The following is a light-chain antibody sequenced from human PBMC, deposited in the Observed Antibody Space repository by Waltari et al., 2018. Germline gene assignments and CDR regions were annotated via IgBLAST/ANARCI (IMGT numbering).Light chain of an antibody. J-gene: IGLJ1*01. CDR2: EVS. V-gene: IGLV2-14*01. CDR3: NSYTSSITRV. CDR1: SSDVRGYNY. Sequence: QSALTQPASVSGSPGQSNTISCTGTSSDVRGYNYVYWYQHHPGKAPKPMIYEVSNRPSGVSNRFSGSKSGNTASLTISGLQPDDEADYYCNSYTSSITRVFGTGTKVTVL.